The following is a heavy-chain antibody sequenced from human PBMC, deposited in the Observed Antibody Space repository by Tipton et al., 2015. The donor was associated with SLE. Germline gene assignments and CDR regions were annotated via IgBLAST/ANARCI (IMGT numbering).Heavy chain of an antibody. CDR1: GYTFTSYG. Sequence: QLVQSGAVVKKPGASVKVSCKASGYTFTSYGISWVRQAPGQGLEWKGWISAYNGNTNYAQKLQGRVTMTADTSTSTAYMELRCRRSDDTAVYKGARGRYARLACGDYEGYFDYGGQGTLVSVSS. V-gene: IGHV1-18*01. CDR2: ISAYNGNT. J-gene: IGHJ4*02. D-gene: IGHD4-17*01. CDR3: ARGRYARLACGDYEGYFDY.